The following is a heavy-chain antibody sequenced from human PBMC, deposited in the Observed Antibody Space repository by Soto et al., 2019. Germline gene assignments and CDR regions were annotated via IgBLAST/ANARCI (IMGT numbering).Heavy chain of an antibody. D-gene: IGHD2-2*01. CDR1: GYTFTGYY. J-gene: IGHJ3*02. Sequence: ASVKVSCKASGYTFTGYYMHWVRQAPGQGLEWMGWINPNSGGTNYAQKFQGWVTMTRDTSISTAYMELSRLRSDDTAVYYCARSIVVVPATAFDIWGQGTMVTVSS. CDR2: INPNSGGT. CDR3: ARSIVVVPATAFDI. V-gene: IGHV1-2*04.